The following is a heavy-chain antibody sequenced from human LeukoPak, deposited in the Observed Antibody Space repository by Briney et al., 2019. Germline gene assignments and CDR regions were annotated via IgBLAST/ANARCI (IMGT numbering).Heavy chain of an antibody. V-gene: IGHV4-34*01. J-gene: IGHJ4*02. D-gene: IGHD1-26*01. CDR2: INHSGST. CDR1: GGSFSGYY. CDR3: ARARNSGSYYTKGVFDY. Sequence: SETLSLTCAVYGGSFSGYYWSWIRQPPGKGLEWIGEINHSGSTNYNPSLKSRVTISVDTSKNQFSLKLSSVTAADTAVYYCARARNSGSYYTKGVFDYWGQGTLVTVSS.